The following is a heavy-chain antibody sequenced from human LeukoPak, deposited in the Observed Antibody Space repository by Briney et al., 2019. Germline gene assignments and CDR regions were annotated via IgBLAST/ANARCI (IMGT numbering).Heavy chain of an antibody. CDR2: ISGSGGST. D-gene: IGHD6-13*01. V-gene: IGHV3-23*01. Sequence: GGSLRLSYAASGFTFSSYAMSWVRQAPGKGLEWVSAISGSGGSTYYADSVKGRFTISRDNSKNALYLQMNSLRAEDTAVYYCARRGSSWPFSLDYWGQGTLVTVSS. CDR3: ARRGSSWPFSLDY. J-gene: IGHJ4*02. CDR1: GFTFSSYA.